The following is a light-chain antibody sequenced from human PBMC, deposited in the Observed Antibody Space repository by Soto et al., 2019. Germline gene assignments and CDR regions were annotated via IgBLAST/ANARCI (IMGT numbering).Light chain of an antibody. CDR3: HQRQSWPRT. J-gene: IGKJ1*01. V-gene: IGKV3-11*01. Sequence: EIVLTQSPATLSSFPGDRVTLSCRASQYINTILSWYQHRPVQAPSLLIYHTPIRAAGIPARFSGSGTGTDFTLTISGVQPEDFAVYYCHQRQSWPRTFGQGTKVDIK. CDR1: QYINTI. CDR2: HTP.